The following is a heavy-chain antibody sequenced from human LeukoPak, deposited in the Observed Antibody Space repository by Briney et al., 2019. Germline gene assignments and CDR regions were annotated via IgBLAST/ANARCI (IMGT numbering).Heavy chain of an antibody. Sequence: GASVKVSCKASVGTFSSYAISWVRQAPGQGLEWMGGIIPIFGTANYAQKFQGRVTITTDESTSTAYMELSSLRSEDTAVYYCASHYDFWSGQGPYYYYYMDVWGKGTTVTVSS. CDR3: ASHYDFWSGQGPYYYYYMDV. J-gene: IGHJ6*03. D-gene: IGHD3-3*01. V-gene: IGHV1-69*05. CDR2: IIPIFGTA. CDR1: VGTFSSYA.